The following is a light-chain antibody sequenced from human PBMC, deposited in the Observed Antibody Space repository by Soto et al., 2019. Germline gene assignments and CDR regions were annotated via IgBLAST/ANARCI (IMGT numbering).Light chain of an antibody. CDR2: EGN. J-gene: IGLJ3*02. CDR1: SSDVGSYNL. Sequence: QSALTQPASVSGSPGQSITISCTGISSDVGSYNLVSWYQHHPGKAPKLIIYEGNKRPSGVSNRFSGSKSGNTASLTISGLQAEDEADYYCCSYPGSHTWVFGGGTKLTVL. V-gene: IGLV2-23*01. CDR3: CSYPGSHTWV.